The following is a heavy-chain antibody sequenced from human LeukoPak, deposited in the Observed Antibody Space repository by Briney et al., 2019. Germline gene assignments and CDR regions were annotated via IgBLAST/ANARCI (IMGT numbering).Heavy chain of an antibody. D-gene: IGHD1-14*01. V-gene: IGHV4-4*07. Sequence: PSETLSLTCTVSGGSISSYSWSWIRQPAGKGLGWIGRIYTSGTTNDNPSLKSRVTISVDKSKNQLSLKLGSVTAADTAVYYCAKDKMDIGSDAFDIWGQGTMLTVSS. CDR3: AKDKMDIGSDAFDI. J-gene: IGHJ3*02. CDR1: GGSISSYS. CDR2: IYTSGTT.